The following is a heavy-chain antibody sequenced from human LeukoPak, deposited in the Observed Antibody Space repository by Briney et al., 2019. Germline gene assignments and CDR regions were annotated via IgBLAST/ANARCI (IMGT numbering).Heavy chain of an antibody. Sequence: PSETLSLTCTVSGGSISSSSYYWGWIRPPPGKGLEWIGSIYYSGSTYYNPSLKSRVTISVDTSKNQFSLKLSSVTAADTAVYYCASYNGRRDGYNFGYWGQGTLVTVSS. V-gene: IGHV4-39*01. CDR1: GGSISSSSYY. CDR2: IYYSGST. J-gene: IGHJ4*02. CDR3: ASYNGRRDGYNFGY. D-gene: IGHD5-24*01.